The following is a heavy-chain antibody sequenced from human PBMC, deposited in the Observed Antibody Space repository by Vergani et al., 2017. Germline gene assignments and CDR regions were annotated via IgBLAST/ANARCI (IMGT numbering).Heavy chain of an antibody. Sequence: EVQLVQSGAEVKKPGESLTISCKGSGYSFTSYWIGWVRQMPGKGLEWMGIIYPGDSDTRYSPSFQGQVTISADKSISTAYLQWSSLKASDTAMYYCARQDRRTGTTPDLYYWGQGTLVTVSS. V-gene: IGHV5-51*01. CDR3: ARQDRRTGTTPDLYY. CDR1: GYSFTSYW. J-gene: IGHJ4*02. D-gene: IGHD1-7*01. CDR2: IYPGDSDT.